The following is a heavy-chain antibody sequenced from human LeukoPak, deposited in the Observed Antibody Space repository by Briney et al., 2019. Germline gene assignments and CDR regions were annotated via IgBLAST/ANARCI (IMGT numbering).Heavy chain of an antibody. CDR2: ISGSSSSI. CDR3: AKYGSGSRYFDY. Sequence: PGGSLRLSCAASGFTFTSYSMNWVRQAPGKGLEWVSYISGSSSSIYYADSVKGRFTISRDNSKNTLYLQMNSLRAEDTALYYCAKYGSGSRYFDYWGQGTLVTVSS. V-gene: IGHV3-48*01. J-gene: IGHJ4*02. D-gene: IGHD3-10*01. CDR1: GFTFTSYS.